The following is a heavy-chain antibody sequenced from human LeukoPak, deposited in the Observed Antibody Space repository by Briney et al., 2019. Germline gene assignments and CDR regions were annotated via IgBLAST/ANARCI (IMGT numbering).Heavy chain of an antibody. D-gene: IGHD1-26*01. V-gene: IGHV4-59*01. Sequence: SETLSLTCTVSSGSISSYYWSWIRQPPGKGLEWVGYIYYSGSTNYNPSLKSRVTIPVDTSKNQFSLKLSSVTAADTAVYYCARYRNIVGATFRFFDLWGRGTLVTVSS. CDR1: SGSISSYY. CDR2: IYYSGST. CDR3: ARYRNIVGATFRFFDL. J-gene: IGHJ2*01.